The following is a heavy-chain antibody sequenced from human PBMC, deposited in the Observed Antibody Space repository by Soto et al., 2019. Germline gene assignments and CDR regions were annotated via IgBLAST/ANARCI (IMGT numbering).Heavy chain of an antibody. D-gene: IGHD2-8*02. V-gene: IGHV3-30-3*01. CDR2: ISYDGSNK. Sequence: QVQLVESGGGVVQPGRSLRLSCAASEFTFSTYAMQWVRQAPGKGLEWVALISYDGSNKYHADSVKGRVTISRDNSKNTLYLQMNSLRPEDTAVYYCARGLRLVVGHYYGMDVWGQGTMVTVSS. J-gene: IGHJ6*02. CDR1: EFTFSTYA. CDR3: ARGLRLVVGHYYGMDV.